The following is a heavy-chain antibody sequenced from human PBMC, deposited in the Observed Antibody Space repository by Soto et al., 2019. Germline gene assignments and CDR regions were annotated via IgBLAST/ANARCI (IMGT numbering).Heavy chain of an antibody. CDR2: ISAYNGNT. CDR1: GYTFTSYG. V-gene: IGHV1-18*04. D-gene: IGHD6-25*01. CDR3: ARDLGYNSVQSYFDY. J-gene: IGHJ4*02. Sequence: ASVKASCKASGYTFTSYGISRVRQAPGQGLEWMGWISAYNGNTNYAQKHQGRGTMTTDTSTSIAYMALRSLRSHATAVYYCARDLGYNSVQSYFDYWGQGTLVTVSS.